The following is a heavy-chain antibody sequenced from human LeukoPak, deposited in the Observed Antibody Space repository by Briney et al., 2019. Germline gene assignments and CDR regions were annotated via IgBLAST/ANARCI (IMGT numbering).Heavy chain of an antibody. D-gene: IGHD2-2*01. Sequence: SETLSLTCTVSGGAISSSYWTWIRQPAGKGLEWIGRIYSSGSTNYNPSLKSRLTMSVDTSRNQFSLKLNSVTAADTAVYYCARECFSSICPYNNMDVWGQGTTVTVSS. CDR2: IYSSGST. V-gene: IGHV4-4*07. CDR1: GGAISSSY. J-gene: IGHJ6*02. CDR3: ARECFSSICPYNNMDV.